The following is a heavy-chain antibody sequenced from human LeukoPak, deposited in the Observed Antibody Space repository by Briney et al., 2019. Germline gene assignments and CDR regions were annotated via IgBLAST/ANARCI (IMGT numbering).Heavy chain of an antibody. Sequence: ASVKVSCKASGYTFTGYYMHWVRQAPGQGLEWMGRINPNSGGTNYAQKFQGRVTMTRDTSISKAYMELSRLRSDDTAVYYCASPPVHYYDSSGYYDAFDIWGQGTMVTVSS. CDR1: GYTFTGYY. V-gene: IGHV1-2*06. CDR3: ASPPVHYYDSSGYYDAFDI. CDR2: INPNSGGT. J-gene: IGHJ3*02. D-gene: IGHD3-22*01.